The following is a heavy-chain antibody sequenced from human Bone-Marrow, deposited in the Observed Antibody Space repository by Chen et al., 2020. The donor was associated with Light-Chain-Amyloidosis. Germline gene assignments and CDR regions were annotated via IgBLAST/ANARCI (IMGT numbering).Heavy chain of an antibody. Sequence: QVQLVESGGGVVQPGTSLRLSCAASGFTFSHYAMHWVRLAPGKGLEWVAIVSKDGRNKYYAESVKGRFTISRDNSKNTLYLQMNSLRAEYTALFHCARDKGGYGGSTNCYADALDIWGRGAMVTVSS. J-gene: IGHJ3*02. D-gene: IGHD2-2*01. V-gene: IGHV3-30*03. CDR2: VSKDGRNK. CDR3: ARDKGGYGGSTNCYADALDI. CDR1: GFTFSHYA.